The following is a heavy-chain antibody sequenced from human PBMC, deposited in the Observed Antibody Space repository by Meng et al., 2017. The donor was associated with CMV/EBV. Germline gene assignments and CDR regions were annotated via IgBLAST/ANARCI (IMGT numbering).Heavy chain of an antibody. CDR3: ARSGYCSSTSCYRLQNYYYYYGMDV. D-gene: IGHD2-2*02. Sequence: WGSLRLSCTVSGGSISSSSYYWGWIRQPPGKGLEWIGSIYYSGSTYYNPSLKSRVTISVDTSKNQFSLKLSSVTAADTAVYYCARSGYCSSTSCYRLQNYYYYYGMDVWGQGTTVTVSS. CDR1: GGSISSSSYY. CDR2: IYYSGST. J-gene: IGHJ6*02. V-gene: IGHV4-39*07.